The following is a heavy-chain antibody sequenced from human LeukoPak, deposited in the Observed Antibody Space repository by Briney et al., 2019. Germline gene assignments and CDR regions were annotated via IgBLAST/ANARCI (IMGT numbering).Heavy chain of an antibody. CDR1: GGSISSSSYY. V-gene: IGHV4-39*01. CDR3: ARHPEQNYDSSGHIPD. CDR2: IYYSGST. D-gene: IGHD3-22*01. Sequence: SETLSLTCTVSGGSISSSSYYWGWVRQPPGKGLEWIGSIYYSGSTYYNPSLKSRVTISVDTSKNQFSLKLSSVTAADTAVYYCARHPEQNYDSSGHIPDWGQGTLVTVSS. J-gene: IGHJ4*02.